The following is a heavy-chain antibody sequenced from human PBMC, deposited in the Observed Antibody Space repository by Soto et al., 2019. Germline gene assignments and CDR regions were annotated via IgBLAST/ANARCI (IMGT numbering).Heavy chain of an antibody. CDR2: IYPGDSDT. CDR1: GYSFTSYW. CDR3: ARHGPDLIYYYYMDV. D-gene: IGHD2-2*01. V-gene: IGHV5-51*01. Sequence: GESLKISCKGSGYSFTSYWIGWVRQMPGKGLEWMGIIYPGDSDTRYSPSFQGQVTISADKSISTAYLQWSSLKASDTAMYYCARHGPDLIYYYYMDVWGKGTTVTAP. J-gene: IGHJ6*03.